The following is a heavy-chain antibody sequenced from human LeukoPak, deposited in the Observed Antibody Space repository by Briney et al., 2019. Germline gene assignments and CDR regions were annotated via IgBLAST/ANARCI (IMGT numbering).Heavy chain of an antibody. J-gene: IGHJ4*02. CDR2: TIPIFGAK. CDR3: ASYSNWGDFDS. CDR1: GGTFSSFG. Sequence: ASVKVSCKASGGTFSSFGITWVRQAPGQGLEWMGRTIPIFGAKHYAQKFRGRVTVTADNSTTTTYMELSSLRFEDTALYYCASYSNWGDFDSWGQGTLVTVS. D-gene: IGHD7-27*01. V-gene: IGHV1-69*06.